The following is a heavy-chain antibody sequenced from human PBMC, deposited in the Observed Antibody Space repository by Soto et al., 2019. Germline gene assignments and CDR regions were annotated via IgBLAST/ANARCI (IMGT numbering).Heavy chain of an antibody. CDR2: IHYSGST. D-gene: IGHD3-22*01. CDR3: AREDRNDYDSSGYRH. V-gene: IGHV4-31*03. J-gene: IGHJ4*02. Sequence: PSETLSLTCTVSGGSIRSGRYYWSWIRQHPGKGLEWIGYIHYSGSTYYNPSLKSRLSISVDTSKNQFSLKLSSVTAADTAVYYCAREDRNDYDSSGYRHWGQGALVTVSS. CDR1: GGSIRSGRYY.